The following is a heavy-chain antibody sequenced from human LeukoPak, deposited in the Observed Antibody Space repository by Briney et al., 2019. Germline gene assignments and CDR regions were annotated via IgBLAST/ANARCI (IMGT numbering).Heavy chain of an antibody. CDR1: GGSISSSSYY. J-gene: IGHJ4*02. D-gene: IGHD3-10*01. CDR3: ARFGIYGSGSYSRPYDY. CDR2: IYYSGST. V-gene: IGHV4-39*01. Sequence: SETLPLTCTVSGGSISSSSYYWGWIRQPPGKGLEWIGSIYYSGSTYYNPSLKSRVTISVDTSKNQFSLKLSSVTAADTAVYYCARFGIYGSGSYSRPYDYWGQGTLVTVSS.